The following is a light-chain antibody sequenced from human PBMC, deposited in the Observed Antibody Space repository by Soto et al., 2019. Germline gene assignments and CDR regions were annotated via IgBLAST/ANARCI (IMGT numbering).Light chain of an antibody. CDR2: AAS. CDR3: QRYNSAAQT. CDR1: QGISNY. Sequence: DIQMTQSPSSLSASVGDRVTITCRASQGISNYLAWYQQKPGGVPKLLIYAASTLQSGVPSRFSGSGSGTDFTLTISSLEAEDVATDYCQRYNSAAQTFGQGTKVEIK. V-gene: IGKV1-27*01. J-gene: IGKJ1*01.